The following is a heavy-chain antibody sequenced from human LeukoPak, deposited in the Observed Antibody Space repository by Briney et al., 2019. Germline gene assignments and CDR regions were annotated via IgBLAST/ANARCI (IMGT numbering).Heavy chain of an antibody. CDR3: AARSGYSYGTFDY. Sequence: SVKVSCKASGFTFTSSAVQWVRQARRQRLECRGWIVVGSGNTNYTPKFQERVTITRDMSTSTGYMELSSLRSEDTAVYYCAARSGYSYGTFDYWGQGTLVTVSS. CDR2: IVVGSGNT. CDR1: GFTFTSSA. J-gene: IGHJ4*02. V-gene: IGHV1-58*01. D-gene: IGHD5-18*01.